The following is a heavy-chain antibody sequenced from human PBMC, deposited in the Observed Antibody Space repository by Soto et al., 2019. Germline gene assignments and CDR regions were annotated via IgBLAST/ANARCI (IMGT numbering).Heavy chain of an antibody. CDR3: AREWRDYYFDY. CDR2: IYYSGST. J-gene: IGHJ4*02. CDR1: GGSISSGGYY. V-gene: IGHV4-31*03. Sequence: QVQLQESGPGLVKPSQILSLTCTVSGGSISSGGYYWSWIRQHPGKGLEWIGYIYYSGSTYYNPSLKSRVTISVDTSKDQFSLKLSSVTAADTAVYYCAREWRDYYFDYWGQGTLVTVSS.